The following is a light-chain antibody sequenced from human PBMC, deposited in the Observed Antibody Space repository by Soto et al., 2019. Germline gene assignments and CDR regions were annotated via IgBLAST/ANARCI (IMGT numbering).Light chain of an antibody. CDR1: SSDVGSYNL. CDR2: EVS. V-gene: IGLV2-23*02. Sequence: QSALTQPASVSGSPGQSITISCTGTSSDVGSYNLVSWYQQNPGKAPKLMIYEVSKRPSGVSNRFSGSKSGNTASLTISGLKAEDEADYYCCSYAGSSTLVFGTGTKITVL. J-gene: IGLJ1*01. CDR3: CSYAGSSTLV.